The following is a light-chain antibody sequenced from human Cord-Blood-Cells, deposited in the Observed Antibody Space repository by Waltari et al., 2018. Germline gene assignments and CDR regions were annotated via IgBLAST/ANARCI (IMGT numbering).Light chain of an antibody. CDR1: PSISRG. CDR3: QQYNSYSWT. Sequence: DIQMTRPPFTLSASVCDRVTITCPASPSISRGLAWYQQKPGKAPKLLSYKASSLESWVPSRFSGSGSGTEFTLTISSLQPDDFATYYCQQYNSYSWTFGQGTNVEIK. V-gene: IGKV1-5*03. CDR2: KAS. J-gene: IGKJ1*01.